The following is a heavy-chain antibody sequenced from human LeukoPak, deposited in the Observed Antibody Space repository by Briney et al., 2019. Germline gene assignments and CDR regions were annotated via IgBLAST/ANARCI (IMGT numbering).Heavy chain of an antibody. CDR3: ARGERDDYSKNFDY. Sequence: ASVKVSCNASGYTFTSYDINWVRQATGQGLEWMGWMNPNSGNTGYAQKFQGRVTITRNTSISTAYMELSSLRSEDTAVYYCARGERDDYSKNFDYWGQGTLVTVSS. J-gene: IGHJ4*02. V-gene: IGHV1-8*03. CDR2: MNPNSGNT. D-gene: IGHD4-11*01. CDR1: GYTFTSYD.